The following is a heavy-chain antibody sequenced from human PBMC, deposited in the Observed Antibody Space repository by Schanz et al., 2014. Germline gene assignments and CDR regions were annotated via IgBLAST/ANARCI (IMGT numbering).Heavy chain of an antibody. D-gene: IGHD3-22*01. CDR1: GFTFSDHY. J-gene: IGHJ4*02. CDR2: ISGSGGST. V-gene: IGHV3-23*04. Sequence: VQLVESGGGVVQPGGSLRLSCAASGFTFSDHYMDWVRQAPGKGLEWVSGISGSGGSTYYADSVKGRFTISRDNSKNTLYLQMNSLRAEDTAVYYCAKDPSHGDYDYYFDYWGQGTLVTVSS. CDR3: AKDPSHGDYDYYFDY.